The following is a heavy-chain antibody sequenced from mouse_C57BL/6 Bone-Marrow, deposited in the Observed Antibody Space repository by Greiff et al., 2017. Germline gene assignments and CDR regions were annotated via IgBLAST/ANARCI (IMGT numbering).Heavy chain of an antibody. J-gene: IGHJ2*01. CDR3: ARIDY. Sequence: VQLKESGPELVKPGASVKISCKASGYSFTGYYMNWVKQSPEKSLEWIGEINPSTGGTTYNQKFKAQATLTVDKSSSTAYMQLKSLTSADSAVYYCARIDYWGQGTTLTVSS. V-gene: IGHV1-42*01. CDR1: GYSFTGYY. CDR2: INPSTGGT.